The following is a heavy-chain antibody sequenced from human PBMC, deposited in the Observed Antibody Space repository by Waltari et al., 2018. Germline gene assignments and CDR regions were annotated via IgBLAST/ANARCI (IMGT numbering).Heavy chain of an antibody. Sequence: EVQLVESGGGLVQPGRSLRLSCAASGFTFDDYAMHWVRQAPGKGLEWVSGISWNSGSIGYADSVKGRFTISRDNAKNSLYLQMNSLRAEDTALYYCAKAGPGAAARYYYYMDVWGKGTTVTVSS. D-gene: IGHD2-2*01. J-gene: IGHJ6*03. V-gene: IGHV3-9*01. CDR1: GFTFDDYA. CDR2: ISWNSGSI. CDR3: AKAGPGAAARYYYYMDV.